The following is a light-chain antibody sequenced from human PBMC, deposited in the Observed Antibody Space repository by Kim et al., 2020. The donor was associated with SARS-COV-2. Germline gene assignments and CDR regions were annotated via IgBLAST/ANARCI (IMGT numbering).Light chain of an antibody. CDR3: QQYYSIPYT. Sequence: SATINCKASQSVLSSSNNKNFLAWYQQKPGQPPKLLIYWASTRESGVPDRFSGSGSGTDFTLTISSLQAEDVAVYYCQQYYSIPYTFGQGTKLEI. J-gene: IGKJ2*01. CDR2: WAS. V-gene: IGKV4-1*01. CDR1: QSVLSSSNNKNF.